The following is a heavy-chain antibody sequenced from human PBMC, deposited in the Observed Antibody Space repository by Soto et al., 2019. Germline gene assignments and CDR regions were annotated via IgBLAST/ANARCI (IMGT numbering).Heavy chain of an antibody. Sequence: QVQLVQSGAEVNKPGSSVKVSCKASGGTFTSYPISWVRQAPGQGLEWMGGIIPIFGTANYAQKFQGRVTITADESTSTAYMELSRLRFEDTAVYYCAGTSWNYYYGMDVWGQGTTVTVSS. CDR3: AGTSWNYYYGMDV. J-gene: IGHJ6*02. CDR2: IIPIFGTA. V-gene: IGHV1-69*01. CDR1: GGTFTSYP. D-gene: IGHD6-13*01.